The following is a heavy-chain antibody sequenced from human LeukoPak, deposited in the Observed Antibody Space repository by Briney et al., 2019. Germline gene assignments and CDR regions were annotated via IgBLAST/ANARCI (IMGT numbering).Heavy chain of an antibody. D-gene: IGHD3-10*01. CDR1: GFTFSSKY. Sequence: GSLILSCAASGFTFSSKYMSWVRQAPGKGLEWVSVIYSGGSTYYADSVKGRFTISRDNSKNTLYLQMNSLKAEDTAVYYCARDGAGNRFDYWGQGTLVTVSS. V-gene: IGHV3-53*01. CDR2: IYSGGST. CDR3: ARDGAGNRFDY. J-gene: IGHJ4*02.